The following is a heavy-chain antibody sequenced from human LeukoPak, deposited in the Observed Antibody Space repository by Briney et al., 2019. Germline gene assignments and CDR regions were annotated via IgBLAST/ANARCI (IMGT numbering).Heavy chain of an antibody. CDR3: RFGSGYSGYDFDAFDI. CDR1: GGSFSGYY. J-gene: IGHJ3*02. Sequence: SETLSLTCAVYGGSFSGYYWSWIRQPPGKGLEWIGEINHSGSTNYNPSLKSRVTISVDTSKNQFSLKLSSVTAADTAVYYCRFGSGYSGYDFDAFDIWGQGTMVTVSS. D-gene: IGHD5-12*01. CDR2: INHSGST. V-gene: IGHV4-34*01.